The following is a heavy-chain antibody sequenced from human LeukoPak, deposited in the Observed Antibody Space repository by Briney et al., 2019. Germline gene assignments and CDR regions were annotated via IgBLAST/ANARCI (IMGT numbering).Heavy chain of an antibody. CDR3: ARLRRYIKQASSGMDV. Sequence: SQTLSLTCAISGDSVSNDTAAWSWIRQSPSRGLEWLGRTYYRSKWYYDYAISVKSRMTIDLETSKNRFSLHLNSVTPDDTAVYYCARLRRYIKQASSGMDVWGQGTTVTVSS. CDR2: TYYRSKWYY. D-gene: IGHD5-18*01. CDR1: GDSVSNDTAA. V-gene: IGHV6-1*01. J-gene: IGHJ6*02.